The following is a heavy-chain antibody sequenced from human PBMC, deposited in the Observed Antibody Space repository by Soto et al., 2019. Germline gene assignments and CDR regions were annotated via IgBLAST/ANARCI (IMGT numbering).Heavy chain of an antibody. CDR1: GSTFTGYT. CDR3: ARGTVTSGRWFGP. V-gene: IGHV1-18*04. J-gene: IGHJ5*02. D-gene: IGHD4-17*01. CDR2: ISTFNGNT. Sequence: XSVKVSCKASGSTFTGYTINWVRQAPGQGLEWMGWISTFNGNTKYAGNFEGRVTMTTNTSTTTAYMELTSLTFDDTAVYFFARGTVTSGRWFGPWGQGTLVTASS.